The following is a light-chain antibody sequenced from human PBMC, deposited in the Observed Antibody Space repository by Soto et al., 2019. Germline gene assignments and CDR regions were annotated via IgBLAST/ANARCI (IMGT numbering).Light chain of an antibody. Sequence: EIVLTQSPGTLSLSPGERATLSCRSSQSVSSSYLAWYQHKPGQAPRLLIYDVSSRGTGIPDRFSGSGSGTDFTLTISRLEPEDFAVYYCQQYGSSPTFGQGTKVEIK. J-gene: IGKJ1*01. CDR2: DVS. CDR3: QQYGSSPT. CDR1: QSVSSSY. V-gene: IGKV3-20*01.